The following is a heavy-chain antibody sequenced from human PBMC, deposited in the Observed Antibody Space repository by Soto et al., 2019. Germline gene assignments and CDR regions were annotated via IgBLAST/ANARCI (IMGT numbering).Heavy chain of an antibody. D-gene: IGHD5-12*01. Sequence: EVSLVESGGGLVKPGGSLRLSCAASGFAFSSSSMNWVRQGPGKGPEWVASISRSSSYISYADSVKGRFTISRDDAKSSLSLQMNSLGGEDKGVYYRARETGGYRFYFDSWGQGVLVTVSS. CDR2: ISRSSSYI. V-gene: IGHV3-21*06. CDR3: ARETGGYRFYFDS. CDR1: GFAFSSSS. J-gene: IGHJ4*02.